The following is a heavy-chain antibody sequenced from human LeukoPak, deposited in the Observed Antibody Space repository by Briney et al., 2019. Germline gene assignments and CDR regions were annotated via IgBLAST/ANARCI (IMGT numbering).Heavy chain of an antibody. J-gene: IGHJ4*02. Sequence: EPGGSLRLSCAASGFTVSSNYMSWVRQAPGKGLEWVSVIYSGGSTYYADSVKGRFTISRDNSKNTLYLQMNSLRAEDTAVYYCARDSFGSGSYYYWGQGTLVTVSS. CDR1: GFTVSSNY. CDR2: IYSGGST. D-gene: IGHD1-26*01. V-gene: IGHV3-53*01. CDR3: ARDSFGSGSYYY.